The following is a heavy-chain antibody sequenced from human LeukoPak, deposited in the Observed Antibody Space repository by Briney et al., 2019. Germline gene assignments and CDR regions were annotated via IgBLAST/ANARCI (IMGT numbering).Heavy chain of an antibody. V-gene: IGHV4-39*01. CDR1: GGSISSGSYY. D-gene: IGHD6-13*01. Sequence: SQTLSLTCTVSGGSISSGSYYWGWIRQPPGKGLEWIGNIYYSGSTYYNPSLKSRVTISVDTSKNQFSLKLSSVTAADTAVYYCASIAAAGTVVFDYWGQGTLVTVSS. CDR3: ASIAAAGTVVFDY. J-gene: IGHJ4*02. CDR2: IYYSGST.